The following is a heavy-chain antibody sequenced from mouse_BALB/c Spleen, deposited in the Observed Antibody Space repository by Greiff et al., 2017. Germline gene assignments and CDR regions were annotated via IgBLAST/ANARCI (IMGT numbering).Heavy chain of an antibody. V-gene: IGHV5-6-2*01. CDR2: INSNGGST. J-gene: IGHJ4*01. Sequence: EVKLMESGGGLVKLGGSLKLSCAASGFTFSSYYMSWVRQTPEKRLELVAAINSNGGSTYYPDTVKGRFTISRDNAKNTLYLQMSSLKSEDTALYYCARHDSTARAMDYWGQGTSVTVSS. CDR1: GFTFSSYY. CDR3: ARHDSTARAMDY. D-gene: IGHD1-2*01.